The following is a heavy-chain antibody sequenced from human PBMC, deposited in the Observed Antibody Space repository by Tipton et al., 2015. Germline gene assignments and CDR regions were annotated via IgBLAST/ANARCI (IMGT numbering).Heavy chain of an antibody. CDR3: ARGRGRHGGFCDS. Sequence: LRLSCSVSSDSISKYYWSWIRQPPGKELAWIAYIQYSGITNYHPSLKSRVTVSVDTCNTQFSLKMSSVAASDTAVYYCARGRGRHGGFCDSWGPGILVTVSS. V-gene: IGHV4-59*01. CDR1: SDSISKYY. D-gene: IGHD4-23*01. CDR2: IQYSGIT. J-gene: IGHJ4*02.